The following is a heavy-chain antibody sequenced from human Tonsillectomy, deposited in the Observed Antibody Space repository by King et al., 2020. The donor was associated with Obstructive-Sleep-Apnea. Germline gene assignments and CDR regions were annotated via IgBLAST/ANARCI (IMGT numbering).Heavy chain of an antibody. CDR3: AKDMGFDTGGGFDY. D-gene: IGHD1-26*01. CDR1: GFNLDDYA. Sequence: VQLVESGGGLVQPGRSLRLSCAASGFNLDDYAMHWVRQVPGKGLEWVSGISWNSGNICYEDSVKGRFTITRDNDKNSLYLQMNSLRAEDTALYYCAKDMGFDTGGGFDYWGQGALVTVFS. J-gene: IGHJ4*02. CDR2: ISWNSGNI. V-gene: IGHV3-9*01.